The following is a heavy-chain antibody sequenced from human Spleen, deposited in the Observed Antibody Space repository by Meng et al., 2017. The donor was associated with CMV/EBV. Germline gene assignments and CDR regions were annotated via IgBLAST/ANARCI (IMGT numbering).Heavy chain of an antibody. CDR3: AYDSSGYFGY. D-gene: IGHD3-22*01. J-gene: IGHJ4*02. Sequence: LCCAASGFTFSSYSMNWVRQAPGKGLEWVSSISSSSSYIYYADSVKGRFTISRDNAKNSLYLQMNSLRAEDTAVYYCAYDSSGYFGYWGQGTLVTVSS. V-gene: IGHV3-21*01. CDR2: ISSSSSYI. CDR1: GFTFSSYS.